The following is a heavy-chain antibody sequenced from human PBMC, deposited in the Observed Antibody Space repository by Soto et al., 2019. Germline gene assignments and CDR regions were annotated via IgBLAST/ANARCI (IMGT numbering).Heavy chain of an antibody. V-gene: IGHV1-46*01. J-gene: IGHJ4*02. Sequence: QVQLVQSGAEVKKPGASVKVSCKASGYTFTSYYMHWVRQAPGQGLEWMGIIKPSGGSTSYAQKFQGRVTMTRDTSTGTVYMELSSLRSEDTAVYYCARSGRDGYPDFDSWSQGTLVTVSS. CDR1: GYTFTSYY. CDR3: ARSGRDGYPDFDS. D-gene: IGHD5-12*01. CDR2: IKPSGGST.